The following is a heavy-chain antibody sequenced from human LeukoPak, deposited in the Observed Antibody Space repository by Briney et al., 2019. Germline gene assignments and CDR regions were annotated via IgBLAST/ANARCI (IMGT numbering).Heavy chain of an antibody. D-gene: IGHD6-13*01. CDR2: IIPIFGTA. J-gene: IGHJ5*02. CDR1: GGTFSSYA. Sequence: SAKVSCKASGGTFSSYAISWVRQAPGQGLEWMGGIIPIFGTANYAQKFQGRVTITADKSTSTAYMELSSLRYEDTAVYYCARGSTEWSGSWLSSFYNWFDPWGQGTLVTVSS. V-gene: IGHV1-69*06. CDR3: ARGSTEWSGSWLSSFYNWFDP.